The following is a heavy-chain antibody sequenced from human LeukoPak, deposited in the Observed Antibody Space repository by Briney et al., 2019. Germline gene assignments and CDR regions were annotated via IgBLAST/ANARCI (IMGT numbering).Heavy chain of an antibody. Sequence: PSETLSLTCTVSGGSISSGSYYWSWIRQPAGKGLEWIGRIYTSGSTNYNPSLKSRVTISVDTSKNQFSLKLSSVTAADTAMYYCASNYGDYYFDYWGQGTLVTVSS. J-gene: IGHJ4*02. CDR1: GGSISSGSYY. D-gene: IGHD4-17*01. CDR3: ASNYGDYYFDY. V-gene: IGHV4-61*02. CDR2: IYTSGST.